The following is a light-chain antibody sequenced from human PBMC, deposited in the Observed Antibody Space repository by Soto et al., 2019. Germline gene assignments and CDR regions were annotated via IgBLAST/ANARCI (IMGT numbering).Light chain of an antibody. CDR2: EVT. CDR1: SEDVGGYNY. CDR3: QSYDSTLSARYV. J-gene: IGLJ1*01. V-gene: IGLV2-14*01. Sequence: QSVLTQPASVSGSPGQSITISCSGTSEDVGGYNYVSWYQHHPGKAPKLMIYEVTNRPSGPSNRFSGSKSGSTASLTISGLQAEDEGDYYCQSYDSTLSARYVFGTGTKSPS.